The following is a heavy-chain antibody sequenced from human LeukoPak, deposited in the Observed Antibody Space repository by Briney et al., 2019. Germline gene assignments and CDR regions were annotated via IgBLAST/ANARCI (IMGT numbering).Heavy chain of an antibody. CDR1: GFTFSSYA. Sequence: GGSLRLSCAASGFTFSSYAMSWVRQAPGKGLEWVSSISSSSSYIYYADSVKGRLTISRDNAKNSLYLQMNSLRAEDTAVYYCWGNNYSIFDYWGQETLVTVSS. CDR3: WGNNYSIFDY. D-gene: IGHD2-21*01. CDR2: ISSSSSYI. V-gene: IGHV3-21*01. J-gene: IGHJ4*02.